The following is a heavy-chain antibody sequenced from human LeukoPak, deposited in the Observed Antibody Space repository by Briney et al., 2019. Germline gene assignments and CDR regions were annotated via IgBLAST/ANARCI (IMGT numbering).Heavy chain of an antibody. D-gene: IGHD3-10*01. J-gene: IGHJ3*02. CDR3: ARGVLWFGGLNDAFDI. CDR2: ISGYNGNT. CDR1: GYSFSNYG. Sequence: ASVKVSCKASGYSFSNYGIFWVRQAPGQGLEWMGWISGYNGNTSYAQKVQGRVTMTADTNTSTAYMELRRLRSDDTAVYYCARGVLWFGGLNDAFDIWGQGTRVTVYS. V-gene: IGHV1-18*01.